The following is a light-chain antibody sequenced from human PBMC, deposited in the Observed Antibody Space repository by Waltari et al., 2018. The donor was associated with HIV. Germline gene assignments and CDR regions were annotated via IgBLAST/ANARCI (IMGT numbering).Light chain of an antibody. J-gene: IGKJ1*01. Sequence: ELVLTQSPATLSLSPVERDTLSCSASQSVGSYLGWYQQKPGQAPRLLIYDASNRATVIPARFSGSGSGTDFTLTISSLEPEDLAVYYCQQRSDWPPTFGQGTKVEIK. CDR3: QQRSDWPPT. CDR2: DAS. CDR1: QSVGSY. V-gene: IGKV3-11*01.